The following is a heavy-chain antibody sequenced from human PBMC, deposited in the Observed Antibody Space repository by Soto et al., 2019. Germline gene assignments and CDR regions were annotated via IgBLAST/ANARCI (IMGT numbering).Heavy chain of an antibody. D-gene: IGHD6-13*01. CDR3: ARSQCHLDSSSWLNAFDI. V-gene: IGHV1-69*02. CDR1: GGTFSSYT. J-gene: IGHJ3*02. Sequence: QVQLVQSGAEVKKPGSSVKVSCKASGGTFSSYTISWVRQAPGQGLEWMGRIIPILGIANYAQKFQGRGTITPDKSTSTAYMELSSLRSEDTAVYYCARSQCHLDSSSWLNAFDIWGQGTMVTVSS. CDR2: IIPILGIA.